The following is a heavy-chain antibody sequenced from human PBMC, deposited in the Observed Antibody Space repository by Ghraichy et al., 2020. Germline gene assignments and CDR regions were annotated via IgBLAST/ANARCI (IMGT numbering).Heavy chain of an antibody. V-gene: IGHV4-31*03. J-gene: IGHJ4*02. CDR3: ARVQSLELLVDY. D-gene: IGHD1-7*01. Sequence: SETLSLTCTVSGGSISSGGYYWSWIRQHPGKGLEWIGYIYYSGSTYYNPSLKSRVTISVDTSKNQFSLKLSSVTAADTAVYYCARVQSLELLVDYWGQGTLVTVSS. CDR1: GGSISSGGYY. CDR2: IYYSGST.